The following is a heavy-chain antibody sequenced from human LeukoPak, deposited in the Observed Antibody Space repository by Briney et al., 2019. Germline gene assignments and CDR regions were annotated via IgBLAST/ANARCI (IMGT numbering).Heavy chain of an antibody. V-gene: IGHV1-8*01. CDR1: GYTFTSYD. J-gene: IGHJ6*02. D-gene: IGHD7-27*01. Sequence: ASVKVSCKASGYTFTSYDINWVRQATGQGLEWMGWTNPNSGNTGYAQKFQGRVTMTRNTSISTAYMELSSLRSEDTAVYYCARVSGWGLENYGMDVWGQGTTVTVSS. CDR3: ARVSGWGLENYGMDV. CDR2: TNPNSGNT.